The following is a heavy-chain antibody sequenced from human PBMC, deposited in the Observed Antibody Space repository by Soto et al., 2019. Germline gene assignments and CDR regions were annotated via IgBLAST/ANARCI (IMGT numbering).Heavy chain of an antibody. J-gene: IGHJ6*02. CDR3: ARGMKTAVFYGMDV. CDR2: IVDDGRKK. Sequence: QVQLVESGGGVVQPGKSLTLSCTASRFTFETYAMYWVRQAPGKGLECVAAIVDDGRKKNYAASVKGRFTVSRDNTKNSMYLQMISLRAEDTAIYYCARGMKTAVFYGMDVWGQGTTATVSS. D-gene: IGHD2-2*01. CDR1: RFTFETYA. V-gene: IGHV3-33*01.